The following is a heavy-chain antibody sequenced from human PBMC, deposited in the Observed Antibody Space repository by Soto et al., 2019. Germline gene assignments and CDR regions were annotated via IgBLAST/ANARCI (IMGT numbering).Heavy chain of an antibody. Sequence: SQTLSLTCAISGDSVSSNSAALNWIRQSPSRGLEWLGRTYYRSKWYNDYAVSVKSRITINPDTSKNQFSLQLNPVTPEDTAVYYCARGHSIAARSYYYYGMDVWGQGTTVTVSS. V-gene: IGHV6-1*01. J-gene: IGHJ6*02. D-gene: IGHD6-6*01. CDR1: GDSVSSNSAA. CDR3: ARGHSIAARSYYYYGMDV. CDR2: TYYRSKWYN.